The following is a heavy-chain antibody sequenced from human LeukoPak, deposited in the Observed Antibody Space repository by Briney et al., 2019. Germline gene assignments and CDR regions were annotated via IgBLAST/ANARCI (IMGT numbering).Heavy chain of an antibody. CDR1: GFTFSSYE. CDR3: AKTSSTSRIFDY. V-gene: IGHV3-23*01. D-gene: IGHD2-2*01. CDR2: ISGSGGST. J-gene: IGHJ4*02. Sequence: PGGSLRLSCAASGFTFSSYEMNWVRQAPGKGVEWGSAISGSGGSTYYADSVKGRFTISRDNSKNTLYLQMNSLRAEDTAVYYCAKTSSTSRIFDYWGQGTLVTVSS.